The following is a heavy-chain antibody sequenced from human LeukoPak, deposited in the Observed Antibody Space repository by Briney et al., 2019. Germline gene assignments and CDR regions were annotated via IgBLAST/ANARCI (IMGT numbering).Heavy chain of an antibody. CDR3: VRHGPVRIXXXXQGXYYFDY. J-gene: IGHJ4*01. D-gene: IGHD5-18*01. V-gene: IGHV4-39*01. Sequence: SETLSLTCTVSGGSISRSSYYWGWIRQPRGKGLEWIGSIYYSGSTYYNPSLKSRVTISVDTSKNEFSLKLSSVTAADTDVYYCVRHGPVRIXXXXQGXYYFDYWGXGXXXT. CDR1: GGSISRSSYY. CDR2: IYYSGST.